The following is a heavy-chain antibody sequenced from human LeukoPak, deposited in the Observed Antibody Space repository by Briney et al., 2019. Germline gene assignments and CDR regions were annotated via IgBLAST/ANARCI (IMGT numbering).Heavy chain of an antibody. CDR1: GFTFSSYW. CDR3: ARVLLDGYNYDY. J-gene: IGHJ4*02. Sequence: PGGSLRLSCAASGFTFSSYWMSWVRQAPGKGLEWVTSIKQDGSQKYYVDSVKGRFTISRDNAKNSLYLQMNSLRAEDTAVYYCARVLLDGYNYDYWGQGTLVTVSS. V-gene: IGHV3-7*01. CDR2: IKQDGSQK. D-gene: IGHD5-24*01.